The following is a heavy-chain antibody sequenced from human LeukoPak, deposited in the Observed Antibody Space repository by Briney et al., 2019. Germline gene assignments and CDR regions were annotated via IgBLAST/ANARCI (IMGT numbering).Heavy chain of an antibody. V-gene: IGHV3-23*01. CDR3: AKSFWWFGEFSPFDY. CDR1: GFTFSSYG. D-gene: IGHD3-10*01. CDR2: ISGSGGST. Sequence: GGTLRLSCAASGFTFSSYGMSWVRQAPGKGLEWVSVISGSGGSTYYTDSVKGRFTISRDNSKNTLYLQMNSLRAEDTAVYYCAKSFWWFGEFSPFDYWGQGTLVTVSS. J-gene: IGHJ4*02.